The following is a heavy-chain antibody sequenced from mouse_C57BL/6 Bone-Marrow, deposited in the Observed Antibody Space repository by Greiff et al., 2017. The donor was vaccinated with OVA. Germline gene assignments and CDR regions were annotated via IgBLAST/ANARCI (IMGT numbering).Heavy chain of an antibody. CDR1: GYTFTSYW. V-gene: IGHV1-64*01. CDR3: ARGLGRKGGYAMDY. D-gene: IGHD2-4*01. Sequence: QVQLQQSGAELVKPGASVKLSCKASGYTFTSYWMHWVKQRPGQGLEWIGMIHPNSGSTNYNEKFKSKATLTVDKSSSTAYMQLSSLTSEDSAVYYCARGLGRKGGYAMDYWGQGTSVTVSS. CDR2: IHPNSGST. J-gene: IGHJ4*01.